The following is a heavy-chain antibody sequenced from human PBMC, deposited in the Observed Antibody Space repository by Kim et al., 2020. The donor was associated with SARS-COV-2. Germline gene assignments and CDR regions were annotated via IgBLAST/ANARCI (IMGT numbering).Heavy chain of an antibody. CDR2: IYPGDSDT. D-gene: IGHD2-21*02. CDR3: ARVMTAKYWYFDV. J-gene: IGHJ2*01. V-gene: IGHV5-51*01. Sequence: GESLKISCEGFGYSFATNWIGWVRQMPGKGLEWVGIIYPGDSDTRYSPAFQDQVTISVDKSINTAYLQWGSLKASDTSIYFCARVMTAKYWYFDVWGRGTLVAVSS. CDR1: GYSFATNW.